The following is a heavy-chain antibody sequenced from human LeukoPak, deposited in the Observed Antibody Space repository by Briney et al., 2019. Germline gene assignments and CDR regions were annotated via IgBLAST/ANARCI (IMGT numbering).Heavy chain of an antibody. J-gene: IGHJ4*02. D-gene: IGHD7-27*01. CDR1: GFTFSDYY. V-gene: IGHV3-11*04. CDR3: AFGETGTDY. CDR2: ISSSDSYI. Sequence: GGPLRLSCAASGFTFSDYYMSWIRQAPGKGLEWVSYISSSDSYIYYADSVRGRFTISRDNAKNSLNLQMNSLRVEDTAVYYCAFGETGTDYWGQGTLVTVSS.